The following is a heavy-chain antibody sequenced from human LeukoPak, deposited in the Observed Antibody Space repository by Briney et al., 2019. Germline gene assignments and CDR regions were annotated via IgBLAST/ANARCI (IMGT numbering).Heavy chain of an antibody. CDR1: GGSISSSSYY. Sequence: SETLSLTCTVSGGSISSSSYYWGWIRQPPGKGLEWIGTIYYSGSTYYNPSLKSRVTISVDTSKNQFSLKLSSVTAADTAVYYCARWGDLFDYWGQGTLVTVSS. D-gene: IGHD3-16*01. V-gene: IGHV4-39*07. CDR2: IYYSGST. J-gene: IGHJ4*02. CDR3: ARWGDLFDY.